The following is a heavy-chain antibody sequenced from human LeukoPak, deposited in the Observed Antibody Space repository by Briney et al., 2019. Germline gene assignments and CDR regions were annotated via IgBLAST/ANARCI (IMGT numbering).Heavy chain of an antibody. CDR1: GYTFTSYG. CDR2: ISAYNGNT. D-gene: IGHD3-10*01. J-gene: IGHJ4*02. Sequence: ASVKVSCKASGYTFTSYGISWVRQAPGQGLEWMGWISAYNGNTNYAQKLQGRVTMTTDTPTSTAYMELRSLRSDDTAVYYCVREVLTYYYGSGSAYYFDYWGQGTLVTVSS. CDR3: VREVLTYYYGSGSAYYFDY. V-gene: IGHV1-18*04.